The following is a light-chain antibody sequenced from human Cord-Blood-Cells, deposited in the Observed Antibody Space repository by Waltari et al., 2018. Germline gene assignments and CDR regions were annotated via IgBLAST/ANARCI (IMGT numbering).Light chain of an antibody. Sequence: DIVMTQPPDSLAVSLGERATINCMSSQSVLYSSNNKNYLAWYQQKPGQPPKLLIYWASTRESGVPDRFSGSGSGTDFTLTISSLQAEDVAVYYCQQYYSTHTFGQGTKLEIK. J-gene: IGKJ2*01. CDR3: QQYYSTHT. CDR2: WAS. CDR1: QSVLYSSNNKNY. V-gene: IGKV4-1*01.